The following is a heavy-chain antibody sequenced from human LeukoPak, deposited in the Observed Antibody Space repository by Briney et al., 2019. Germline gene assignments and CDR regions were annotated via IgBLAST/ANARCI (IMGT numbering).Heavy chain of an antibody. J-gene: IGHJ3*02. D-gene: IGHD4-17*01. CDR3: ARTMTTVTTSDAFDI. CDR2: INPNSGGT. CDR1: GYTFTGYY. Sequence: ASVEVSCKASGYTFTGYYMHWVRQAPGQGLEWMGWINPNSGGTNYAQKFQGRVTMTRDTSISTAYMELSRLRSDDTAVYYCARTMTTVTTSDAFDIWGQGTMVTVSS. V-gene: IGHV1-2*02.